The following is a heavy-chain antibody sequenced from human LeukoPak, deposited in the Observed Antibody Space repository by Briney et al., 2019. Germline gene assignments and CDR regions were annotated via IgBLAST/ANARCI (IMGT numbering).Heavy chain of an antibody. Sequence: SETLSLTCTVSGGSISSYYWSWIRQPPGKGLEWIGYIYTSGSTNYNPSLKSRVTISVDTSKNQFSLKLSSVTAADTAVYYCARHPDKEGVWGPGTLVTVSS. V-gene: IGHV4-4*09. CDR2: IYTSGST. CDR1: GGSISSYY. J-gene: IGHJ4*02. CDR3: ARHPDKEGV.